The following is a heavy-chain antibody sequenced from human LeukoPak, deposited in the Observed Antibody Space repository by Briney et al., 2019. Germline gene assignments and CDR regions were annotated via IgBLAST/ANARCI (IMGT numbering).Heavy chain of an antibody. CDR1: GFTVSSNY. D-gene: IGHD5-24*01. CDR2: IYSGGST. J-gene: IGHJ4*02. Sequence: GSLRLSCAASGFTVSSNYMSWVRQAPGKGVGWVSVIYSGGSTYYADSVKGRFTISRDNSKNTLYLQMNSLRAEDTAVYYCARARDGYNYDFDYWGQGTLVTVSS. CDR3: ARARDGYNYDFDY. V-gene: IGHV3-66*01.